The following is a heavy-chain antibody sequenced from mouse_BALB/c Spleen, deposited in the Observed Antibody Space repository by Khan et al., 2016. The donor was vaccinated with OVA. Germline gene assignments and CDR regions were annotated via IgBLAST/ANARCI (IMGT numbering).Heavy chain of an antibody. J-gene: IGHJ4*01. D-gene: IGHD2-1*01. CDR3: ARGGYGNYDYAMDY. V-gene: IGHV1-69*02. CDR2: IDPSDSET. Sequence: QVQLQQPGAELVKPGAPVKLSCKASGYTFTSYWMNWVKQRPGRGLEWIGRIDPSDSETHYNQKFKDKATLTVDKSSSTAYIQLSSLTSEDSAVYYCARGGYGNYDYAMDYWGQGTSVTASS. CDR1: GYTFTSYW.